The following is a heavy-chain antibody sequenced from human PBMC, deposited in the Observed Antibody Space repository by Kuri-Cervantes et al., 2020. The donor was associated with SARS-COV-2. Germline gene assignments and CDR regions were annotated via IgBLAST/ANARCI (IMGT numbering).Heavy chain of an antibody. J-gene: IGHJ3*02. CDR1: GCTFTSYD. CDR3: ARDSATSRSAFDI. D-gene: IGHD6-13*01. Sequence: ASVKVSCKASGCTFTSYDINWVRQATGQGLEWMGWMNPNSGNTGYAQKFQGRVTMTRNTSISTAYMELSSLRSEDTAVYYCARDSATSRSAFDIWGQGTMVTVSS. CDR2: MNPNSGNT. V-gene: IGHV1-8*02.